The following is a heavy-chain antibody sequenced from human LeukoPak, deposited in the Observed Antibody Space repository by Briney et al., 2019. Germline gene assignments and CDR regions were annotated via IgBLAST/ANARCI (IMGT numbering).Heavy chain of an antibody. Sequence: SVKVSCKASGGTFSSYAISWVRQAPAQGREWVGGIIPIFGTANYAQKFQGRVTITADESTNTAYMELSSRRSEYTAVYYCARELGALDYWGQGTLVTVSS. D-gene: IGHD7-27*01. CDR2: IIPIFGTA. CDR1: GGTFSSYA. J-gene: IGHJ4*02. V-gene: IGHV1-69*01. CDR3: ARELGALDY.